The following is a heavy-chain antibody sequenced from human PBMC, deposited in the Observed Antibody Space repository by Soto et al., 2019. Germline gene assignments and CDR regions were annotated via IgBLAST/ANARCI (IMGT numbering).Heavy chain of an antibody. CDR2: TYYRSKWYN. J-gene: IGHJ5*02. D-gene: IGHD6-13*01. Sequence: PSQTLSLTCAISGDSVSSNSAAWNWIRQSPSRGLEWLGRTYYRSKWYNDYAVSVKSRITINPDTSKNQFSLQLNSVTPEDTAVYYRARQYSSSWYLLFDPWGQGTLVTVSS. CDR1: GDSVSSNSAA. V-gene: IGHV6-1*01. CDR3: ARQYSSSWYLLFDP.